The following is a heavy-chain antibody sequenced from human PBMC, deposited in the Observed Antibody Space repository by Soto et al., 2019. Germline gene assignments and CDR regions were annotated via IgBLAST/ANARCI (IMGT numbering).Heavy chain of an antibody. V-gene: IGHV3-11*01. CDR2: ISSRGSTI. CDR1: GFTFSDYY. D-gene: IGHD4-17*01. Sequence: QVQLVESGGGLVKPGGSLRLSCAASGFTFSDYYMSWIRQAPGKGLEWVSYISSRGSTIYYADSVKGRFTISRDNAKKSLYLQINSLRAEDTAVYYCARVEGKATTHYWYFDLWGRGTLVTVSS. CDR3: ARVEGKATTHYWYFDL. J-gene: IGHJ2*01.